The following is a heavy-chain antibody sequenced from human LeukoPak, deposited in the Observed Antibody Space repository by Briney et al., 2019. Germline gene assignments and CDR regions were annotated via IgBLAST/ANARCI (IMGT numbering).Heavy chain of an antibody. CDR3: AKGSLGSWYYFDY. CDR2: FGRSGSDT. Sequence: GGSLRLSCAASGFTFSTSAMSWVRQAPGKGPEWVSTFGRSGSDTYYSDSVKGRFTIFRDNSKNTLYLQMNSLRDEDTAVYYCAKGSLGSWYYFDYWGQGTLVTVSS. CDR1: GFTFSTSA. V-gene: IGHV3-23*01. D-gene: IGHD6-13*01. J-gene: IGHJ4*02.